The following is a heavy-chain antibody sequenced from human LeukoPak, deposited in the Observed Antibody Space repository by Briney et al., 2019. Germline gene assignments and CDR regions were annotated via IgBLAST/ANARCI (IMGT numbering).Heavy chain of an antibody. J-gene: IGHJ5*02. V-gene: IGHV1-46*01. CDR3: ARDGPRTEWFRNWFDP. CDR1: GYTFTSNY. D-gene: IGHD3-3*01. CDR2: IYPRDGST. Sequence: GASVKVSCKASGYTFTSNYIHWVRQAPGQGLEWMGMIYPRDGSTSYAQKFQGRVTMTRDTSTSTVYMELSSLRSEDTAVYYCARDGPRTEWFRNWFDPWGQGTLVTVSS.